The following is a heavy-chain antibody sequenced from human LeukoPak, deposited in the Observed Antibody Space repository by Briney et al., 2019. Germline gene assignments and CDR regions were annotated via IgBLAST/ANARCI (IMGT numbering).Heavy chain of an antibody. CDR3: PALTTVVPKVHSAPVWFAP. CDR1: GFTFLNSN. J-gene: IGHJ5*02. CDR2: IDKDGNKR. Sequence: PGGSLRLSSVQPGFTFLNSNGYTVPQAPGKGLEWVSFIDKDGNKRYYADSVKGRLIISRDNSTNPVSLQINSRIVKDSALYYCPALTTVVPKVHSAPVWFAPWGQGNLVTVSS. V-gene: IGHV3-30*02. D-gene: IGHD4-23*01.